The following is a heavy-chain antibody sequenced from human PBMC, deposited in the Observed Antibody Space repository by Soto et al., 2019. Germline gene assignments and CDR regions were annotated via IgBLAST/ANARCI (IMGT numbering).Heavy chain of an antibody. V-gene: IGHV4-59*11. CDR3: GRLRDYGASKLDY. CDR1: DGTSIDHY. CDR2: IYYSGST. D-gene: IGHD4-17*01. Sequence: SETIPLTCTVADGTSIDHYGRRILQTTGKGLEWSGYIYYSGSTNYNHSLKSRVTISVDTSKNQFSLKLSSVNVADKAVYYCGRLRDYGASKLDYWGQRILVTVSS. J-gene: IGHJ4*02.